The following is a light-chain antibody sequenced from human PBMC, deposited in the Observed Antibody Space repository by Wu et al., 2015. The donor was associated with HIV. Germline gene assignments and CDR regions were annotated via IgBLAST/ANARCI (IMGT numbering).Light chain of an antibody. CDR2: GVS. Sequence: EIVMTQSPATLSVSPGERATLSCRASQSVSSNLAWYQHKPGQAPRLLIYGVSTRATGIPARFSGSGSGTEFILTISSMQSEDFAVYYRQQYHNWPPWTFGQGTKVE. CDR3: QQYHNWPPWT. CDR1: QSVSSN. V-gene: IGKV3D-15*01. J-gene: IGKJ1*01.